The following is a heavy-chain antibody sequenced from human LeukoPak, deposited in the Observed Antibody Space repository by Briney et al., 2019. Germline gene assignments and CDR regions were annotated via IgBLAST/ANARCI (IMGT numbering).Heavy chain of an antibody. CDR1: GFTFSTYW. D-gene: IGHD3-16*01. CDR3: ARFGVPYGVDV. V-gene: IGHV3-7*04. CDR2: IKPDGSEK. J-gene: IGHJ6*02. Sequence: GGSLGLSCAASGFTFSTYWMSWVRQAPGKGLEWVANIKPDGSEKDYVDSLKGRFTISRDNAKNSLYLQVNSLRAEDTAVYYCARFGVPYGVDVWGQGTTVTVSS.